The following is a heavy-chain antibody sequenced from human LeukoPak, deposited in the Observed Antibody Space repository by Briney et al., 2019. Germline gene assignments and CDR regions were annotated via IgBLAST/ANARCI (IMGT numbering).Heavy chain of an antibody. V-gene: IGHV4-4*02. Sequence: SGTLSLTCAVSGGSISSSNWWSWVRPPPGKGLEWIGEIYHSGSANYNPSLKSRVTISVDKSKNQFSLNLTSVTAADTAVYYCARASHWNQLHYFDYWGQGTLVTVSS. CDR1: GGSISSSNW. CDR3: ARASHWNQLHYFDY. CDR2: IYHSGSA. J-gene: IGHJ4*02. D-gene: IGHD1-1*01.